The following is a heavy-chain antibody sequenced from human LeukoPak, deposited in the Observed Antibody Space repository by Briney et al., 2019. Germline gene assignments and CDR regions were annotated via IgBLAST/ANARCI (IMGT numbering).Heavy chain of an antibody. Sequence: SETLSLTCTVSGGSISNYYWSWIRQPPGKGLEWVGYIYYSGTTNYNPSLKSRVTISVDTSKNQFSLKLNSVTAADTAVYYCARGVYIAAAQYGYWGQGTLVTVSS. CDR2: IYYSGTT. V-gene: IGHV4-59*01. D-gene: IGHD6-13*01. J-gene: IGHJ4*02. CDR1: GGSISNYY. CDR3: ARGVYIAAAQYGY.